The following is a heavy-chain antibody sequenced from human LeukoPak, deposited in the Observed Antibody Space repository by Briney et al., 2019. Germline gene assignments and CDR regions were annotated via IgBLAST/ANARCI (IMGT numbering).Heavy chain of an antibody. V-gene: IGHV4-34*01. J-gene: IGHJ4*02. CDR3: ARDRSVGVLPAPPFDF. CDR1: GGSFSGYF. Sequence: SETLSLTCTVHGGSFSGYFWSWIRQAPGKGLEWIGEISHVGTTNFNPSLQSRVTLSVDTSKRQFSLTLTSVTAADTAVYYCARDRSVGVLPAPPFDFWGQGILVTVSS. CDR2: ISHVGTT. D-gene: IGHD6-6*01.